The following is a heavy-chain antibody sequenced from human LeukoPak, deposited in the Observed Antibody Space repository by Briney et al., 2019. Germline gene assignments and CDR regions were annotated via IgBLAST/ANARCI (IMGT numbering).Heavy chain of an antibody. J-gene: IGHJ4*02. V-gene: IGHV3-7*01. CDR3: ARWGQTSGWYYLDN. Sequence: GGSLRLSCGASGFTLSSNWMSWVRQAPGRGLEWVASINQDGSTKYYVDSVKGRFTISRDNAKNSLYLQMNSLRVEDTAVYFCARWGQTSGWYYLDNWGQGNLVTVSS. D-gene: IGHD6-19*01. CDR2: INQDGSTK. CDR1: GFTLSSNW.